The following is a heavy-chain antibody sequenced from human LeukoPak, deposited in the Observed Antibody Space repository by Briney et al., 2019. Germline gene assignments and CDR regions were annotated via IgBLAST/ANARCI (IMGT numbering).Heavy chain of an antibody. CDR1: GFTFSSYG. D-gene: IGHD3-22*01. CDR3: ARVCYYDNYYYYYYMDV. CDR2: IRYDGSNK. Sequence: GGSLRLSCAAPGFTFSSYGMHWVRQAPGKGLEWVAFIRYDGSNKYYADSVKGRFTISRDNSKNTLYLQMNSLRAEDTAVYYCARVCYYDNYYYYYYMDVWGKGTTVTVSS. V-gene: IGHV3-30*02. J-gene: IGHJ6*03.